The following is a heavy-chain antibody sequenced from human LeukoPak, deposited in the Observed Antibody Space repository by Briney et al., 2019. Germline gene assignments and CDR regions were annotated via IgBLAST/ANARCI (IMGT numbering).Heavy chain of an antibody. Sequence: PGGSLRLSCAASGFTVSSNYMSWVRQAPGKGLEWVSVIYSGGSTYYADSVKGRFTISRDNSKNTLYLQMNSLRAEDTAVYYCARGVAAADLGYWGQGTLVTVSS. CDR3: ARGVAAADLGY. V-gene: IGHV3-66*01. CDR1: GFTVSSNY. D-gene: IGHD6-13*01. J-gene: IGHJ4*02. CDR2: IYSGGST.